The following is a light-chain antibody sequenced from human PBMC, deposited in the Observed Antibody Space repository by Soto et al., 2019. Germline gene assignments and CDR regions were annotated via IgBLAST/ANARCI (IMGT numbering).Light chain of an antibody. CDR2: LGS. Sequence: DIVVTQSPLSLPVTPGEPASISCRSSQSLLHSNGYNYLDWYLQKPGQSPQLLIYLGSNRASGVPDRFSGSGSGTDFTLKISRVEAEDVGLYDCMQDLQASLTCGEGTKVDIK. CDR3: MQDLQASLT. V-gene: IGKV2-28*01. J-gene: IGKJ1*01. CDR1: QSLLHSNGYNY.